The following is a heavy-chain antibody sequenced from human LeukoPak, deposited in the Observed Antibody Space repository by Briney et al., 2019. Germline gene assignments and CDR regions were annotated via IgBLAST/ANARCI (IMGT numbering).Heavy chain of an antibody. Sequence: SETLSLTCAVYGGSFSGYYWSWIRQPPGKGLEWIGEINHSGSTNYNPPLKSRVTISVDTSKNQFSLKLSSVTAADTAVYYCAREYCSGGSLGDTYYYYYMDVWGKGTTVTVSS. CDR3: AREYCSGGSLGDTYYYYYMDV. CDR1: GGSFSGYY. CDR2: INHSGST. V-gene: IGHV4-34*01. D-gene: IGHD2-15*01. J-gene: IGHJ6*03.